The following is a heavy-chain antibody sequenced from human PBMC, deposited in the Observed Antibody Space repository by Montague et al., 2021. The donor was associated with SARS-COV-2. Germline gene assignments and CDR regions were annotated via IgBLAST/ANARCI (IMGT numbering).Heavy chain of an antibody. Sequence: SETLSLTCTVSGGSITNNIDYWAWIRQPPGKGLEWIGSIYYTGNTYYNPSLKSRVTISVVTSKNHFTLKLSSVTAAETAVYYCARLKRYFDSSGSPSAFDFWGQATTVTVSS. CDR2: IYYTGNT. CDR3: ARLKRYFDSSGSPSAFDF. J-gene: IGHJ3*01. V-gene: IGHV4-39*02. CDR1: GGSITNNIDY. D-gene: IGHD3-22*01.